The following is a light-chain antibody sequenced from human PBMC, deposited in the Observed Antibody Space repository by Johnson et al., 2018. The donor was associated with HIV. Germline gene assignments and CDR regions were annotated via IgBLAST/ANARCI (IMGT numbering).Light chain of an antibody. CDR2: ENN. V-gene: IGLV1-51*02. J-gene: IGLJ1*01. CDR3: GTWDSSLSANV. Sequence: QSVLTQPPSVSAAPGQTVTISCSGNSSNIGKNYVSWYQQLPGTAPKLLIYENNKRPSGIPDRFSGSKSGTSATLGITGLQTGDEADYYCGTWDSSLSANVFGTGTKVTVL. CDR1: SSNIGKNY.